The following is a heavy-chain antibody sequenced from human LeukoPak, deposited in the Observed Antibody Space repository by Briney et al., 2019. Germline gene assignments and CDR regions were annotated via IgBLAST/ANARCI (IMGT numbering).Heavy chain of an antibody. CDR1: GYTFTGYY. J-gene: IGHJ3*02. V-gene: IGHV1-2*06. CDR3: ARAGIYYDSSGYLDAFDI. Sequence: ASVKVSCKASGYTFTGYYMHWVRQAPGQGLEWMGRINPNSGGTNYAQKFQGRVTMTRDTSTSTAYMELSRLRSDDTAVYYCARAGIYYDSSGYLDAFDIWGQGTMVTVSS. CDR2: INPNSGGT. D-gene: IGHD3-22*01.